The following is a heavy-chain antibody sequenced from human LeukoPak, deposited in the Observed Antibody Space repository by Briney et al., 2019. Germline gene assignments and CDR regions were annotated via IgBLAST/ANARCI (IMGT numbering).Heavy chain of an antibody. CDR1: GFTFSDYY. Sequence: GGSLRLSCAASGFTFSDYYMSWNRQAPGKGLEWVSYISSSGSTIYYADSVKGRFTISRDNAKNSLYLQMNSLRAEDTAVYYCAVAYYYYYYMDVWGKGTTVTVSS. V-gene: IGHV3-11*01. D-gene: IGHD2-15*01. CDR3: AVAYYYYYYMDV. J-gene: IGHJ6*03. CDR2: ISSSGSTI.